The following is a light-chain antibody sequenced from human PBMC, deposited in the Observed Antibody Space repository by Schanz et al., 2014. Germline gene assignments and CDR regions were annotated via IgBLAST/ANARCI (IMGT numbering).Light chain of an antibody. CDR2: AAS. CDR1: QSVRNNY. CDR3: QQYGSSSWT. J-gene: IGKJ1*01. V-gene: IGKV3-20*01. Sequence: VLTQSPGTLSLSPGEGATLSCRASQSVRNNYVSWYQQKPGQAPRLVIYAASRRATGIPDRFSGSGSGTDFTLTIRGLEPEDFAVYYCQQYGSSSWTFGQGTKVEVK.